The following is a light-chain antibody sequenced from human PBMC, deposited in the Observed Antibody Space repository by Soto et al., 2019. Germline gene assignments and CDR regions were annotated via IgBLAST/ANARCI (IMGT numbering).Light chain of an antibody. J-gene: IGKJ2*01. CDR2: DAF. CDR1: QNINAW. CDR3: QQFHTYYT. Sequence: DIQMTQSPSTLSASVGDRVTITCRASQNINAWLAWYQQKPGKAPKLLISDAFNLESGVSSRFSGSGYGTEFTLTISSLQPDDFATYYCQQFHTYYTFGQGTKLEIK. V-gene: IGKV1-5*01.